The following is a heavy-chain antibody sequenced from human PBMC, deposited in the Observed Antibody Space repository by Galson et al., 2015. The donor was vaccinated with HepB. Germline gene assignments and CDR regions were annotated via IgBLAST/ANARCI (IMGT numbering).Heavy chain of an antibody. Sequence: SLRLSCAASGFTFSDYYMSWIRQAPGKGLEWVSYISSSGSTIYYADSVKGRFTISRDNAKNSLYLQMNGLRAEDTAVYYCARQACSGGSCYSGRRYYFDYWGQGTLVTVSS. CDR3: ARQACSGGSCYSGRRYYFDY. D-gene: IGHD2-15*01. V-gene: IGHV3-11*01. CDR2: ISSSGSTI. J-gene: IGHJ4*02. CDR1: GFTFSDYY.